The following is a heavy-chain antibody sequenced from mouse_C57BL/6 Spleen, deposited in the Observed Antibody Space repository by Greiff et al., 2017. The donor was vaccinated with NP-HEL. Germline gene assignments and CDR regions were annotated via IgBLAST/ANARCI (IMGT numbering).Heavy chain of an antibody. CDR1: GFTFSSYA. J-gene: IGHJ4*01. CDR3: ARKAMDY. Sequence: DVMLVESGGGLVKPGGSLKLSCAASGFTFSSYAMSWVRQTPEKRLEWVATISDGGSYTYYPDNVKGRFTISRDNAKNNLYLQMSHLKSEDTAMYYCARKAMDYWGQRTSVTVSS. CDR2: ISDGGSYT. V-gene: IGHV5-4*03.